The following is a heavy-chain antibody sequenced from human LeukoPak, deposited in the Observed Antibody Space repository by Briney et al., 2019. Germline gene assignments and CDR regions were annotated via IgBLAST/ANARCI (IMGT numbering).Heavy chain of an antibody. D-gene: IGHD4-17*01. V-gene: IGHV1-69*13. CDR1: GGTFSSYA. CDR3: ARHTATTFDIDYGDYLWGMDV. J-gene: IGHJ6*04. CDR2: IIPIFGTA. Sequence: RASVKVSCKASGGTFSSYAISWVRQAPGQGLEWMGGIIPIFGTANYAQKFQGRVTITADESTSTAYMELSSLRSEDTAVYYCARHTATTFDIDYGDYLWGMDVWGKGTTVTVSS.